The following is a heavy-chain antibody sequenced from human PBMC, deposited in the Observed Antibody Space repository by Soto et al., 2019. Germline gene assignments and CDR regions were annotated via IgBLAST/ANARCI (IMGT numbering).Heavy chain of an antibody. J-gene: IGHJ4*02. CDR3: AREVVTETTLGSFDS. CDR2: ISPFFGTT. CDR1: GGGTLSNDA. D-gene: IGHD2-21*02. V-gene: IGHV1-69*01. Sequence: QVHLVQSGADGRKSGSSVRVSCTASGGGTLSNDAISWVRQAPGQGLEWLGRISPFFGTTDYSQSFQCRLTMTADASTGTVYMDLRSLKSDDTAVSYCAREVVTETTLGSFDSCGQGTLVTVSS.